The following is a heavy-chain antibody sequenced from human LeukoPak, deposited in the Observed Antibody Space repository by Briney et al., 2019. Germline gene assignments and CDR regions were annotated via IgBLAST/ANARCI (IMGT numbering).Heavy chain of an antibody. V-gene: IGHV3-48*04. CDR1: GFTFSSYS. CDR2: ISSSSSTI. J-gene: IGHJ4*02. D-gene: IGHD1-26*01. CDR3: ARDGIRVGATNPFDY. Sequence: GGSLRLSCAASGFTFSSYSMNWVRQAPGKGLEWVSYISSSSSTIYYADSVKGRFTISRDNAKNSLYLQMNSLRAEDTAVYYCARDGIRVGATNPFDYWGQGTLVTVSS.